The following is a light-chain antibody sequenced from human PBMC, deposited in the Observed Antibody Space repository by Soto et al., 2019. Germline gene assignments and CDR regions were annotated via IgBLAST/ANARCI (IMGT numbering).Light chain of an antibody. CDR1: QSLNSW. V-gene: IGKV1-5*03. J-gene: IGKJ4*01. CDR2: KAS. CDR3: QQYNTYPLT. Sequence: DIQMTQSPTTLSASVGDRVTITCRASQSLNSWLAWYQQKPGKAPKLLIHKASSLGSGVPSRFSCSGSGTEFTLTISSLQPDDFATYYCQQYNTYPLTFGGGTKVEIK.